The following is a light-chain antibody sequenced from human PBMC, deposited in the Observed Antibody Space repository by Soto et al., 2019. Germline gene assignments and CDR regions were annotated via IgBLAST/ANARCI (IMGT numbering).Light chain of an antibody. CDR3: QQYGTSPWT. Sequence: EIVLTQSPGTLSLSPGERATLSCRASQSVSNSCLAWYQQKPGQAPRLLIYGTSSRATGIPDSFSGSGSGTDFTLTISRLEPEDFGLYYCQQYGTSPWTFGQGTKVEIK. CDR2: GTS. V-gene: IGKV3-20*01. J-gene: IGKJ1*01. CDR1: QSVSNSC.